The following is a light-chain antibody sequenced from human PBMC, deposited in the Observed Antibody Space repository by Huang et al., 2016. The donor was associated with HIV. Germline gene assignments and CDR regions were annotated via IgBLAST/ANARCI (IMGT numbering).Light chain of an antibody. V-gene: IGKV3-15*01. Sequence: EIVMTQSPGPLSLSPGERATLSCRPSQSVSSNLAWYQHKPGQAPRLLIYGASTRATGGPARVSGSWSGTEFTLTISSLQSDDFVVYYCQQYQDWPRTFGQGTKVEIK. CDR3: QQYQDWPRT. CDR1: QSVSSN. CDR2: GAS. J-gene: IGKJ1*01.